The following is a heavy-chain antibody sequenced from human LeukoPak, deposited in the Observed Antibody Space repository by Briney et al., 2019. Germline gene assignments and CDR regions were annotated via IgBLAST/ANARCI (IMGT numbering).Heavy chain of an antibody. J-gene: IGHJ4*02. V-gene: IGHV3-23*01. D-gene: IGHD2-15*01. CDR1: GFTFDEHD. CDR2: VGGSDGTT. CDR3: AKGRSGPYSSIDY. Sequence: GGSLRLSCAASGFTFDEHDMYWVRQVPGKGLEWVSVVGGSDGTTYYAGSVKGRFTISRDNSKNTLYLQMNNLRAEDTAIYYCAKGRSGPYSSIDYWGQGTLVTVSS.